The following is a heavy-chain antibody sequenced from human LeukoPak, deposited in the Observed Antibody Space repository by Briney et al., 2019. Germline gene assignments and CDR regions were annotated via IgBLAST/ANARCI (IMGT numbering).Heavy chain of an antibody. V-gene: IGHV3-30*02. D-gene: IGHD2-21*02. CDR1: GLTFDCCG. Sequence: GGSLTLSCAASGLTFDCCGMHWVRQAPGKGLEWVAFIRNVGNDKYYADCVKGRFFISRDNDKNTLSLQMHSLRVEDTAVYYCAKDGAWAFDHWAQGTLVSVSS. CDR2: IRNVGNDK. J-gene: IGHJ4*02. CDR3: AKDGAWAFDH.